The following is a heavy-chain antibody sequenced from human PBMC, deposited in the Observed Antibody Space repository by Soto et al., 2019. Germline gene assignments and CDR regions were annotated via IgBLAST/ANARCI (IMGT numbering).Heavy chain of an antibody. V-gene: IGHV3-30*18. J-gene: IGHJ6*02. CDR3: AKDYCSGGSCYPQDYYYGMDV. Sequence: GGSLRLSCAASGFTFSSYGMHWVRQAPGKGLEWVAVISYDGSNKYYADSVKGRFTISRDNSKNTLYLQMNSLRAEDTAVYYCAKDYCSGGSCYPQDYYYGMDVWGHGTPVTVSS. D-gene: IGHD2-15*01. CDR1: GFTFSSYG. CDR2: ISYDGSNK.